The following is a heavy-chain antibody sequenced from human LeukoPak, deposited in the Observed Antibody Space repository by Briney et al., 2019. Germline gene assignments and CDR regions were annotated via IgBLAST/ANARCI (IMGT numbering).Heavy chain of an antibody. D-gene: IGHD3-22*01. J-gene: IGHJ3*02. CDR3: ARTKITMIVVSEHDAFDI. Sequence: SETLSLTCAVYGGSFSGYYWSWIRQPAGKGLEWIGRIYTSGSTNYNPSLKSRVTISVDTSKNQFSLKLSSVTAADTAVYYCARTKITMIVVSEHDAFDIWGQGTMVTVSS. V-gene: IGHV4-59*10. CDR1: GGSFSGYY. CDR2: IYTSGST.